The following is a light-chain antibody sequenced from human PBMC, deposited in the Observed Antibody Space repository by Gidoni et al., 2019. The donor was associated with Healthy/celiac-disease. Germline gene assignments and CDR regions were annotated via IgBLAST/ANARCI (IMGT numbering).Light chain of an antibody. CDR2: WAS. V-gene: IGKV4-1*01. J-gene: IGKJ1*01. CDR1: QSVLYSSSNKNY. CDR3: QQYYTTPQT. Sequence: DIVMTQSPASLAVSLGERATINCKSSQSVLYSSSNKNYLAWYQQKPGQPPNLLIYWASTRETGVPDRFSGSGSGTDFTLAISSLQAEDVAVYYCQQYYTTPQTFGQGTKVEIK.